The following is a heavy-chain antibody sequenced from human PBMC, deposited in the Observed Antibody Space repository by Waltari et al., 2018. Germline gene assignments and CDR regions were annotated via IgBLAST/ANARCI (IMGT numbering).Heavy chain of an antibody. J-gene: IGHJ4*02. D-gene: IGHD1-26*01. Sequence: QVQLQESGPGLVKPSGTLSLPCAVSGSSTSGSPWWNWVRQPPGKGLGWIGEISLSGSNNFNPSLKSRVIISLDKSKTQFALRLSSVTAADTAVYYCARRSGSYFDSWGQGAPVTVSS. V-gene: IGHV4-4*02. CDR2: ISLSGSN. CDR3: ARRSGSYFDS. CDR1: GSSTSGSPW.